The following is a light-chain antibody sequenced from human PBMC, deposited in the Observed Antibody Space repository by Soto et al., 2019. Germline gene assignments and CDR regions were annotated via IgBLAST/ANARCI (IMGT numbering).Light chain of an antibody. J-gene: IGKJ3*01. CDR3: QQAYHFPPT. CDR2: AAS. V-gene: IGKV1-12*01. CDR1: RAIIHS. Sequence: DIQMTQSPSSVSASVGDRVTITCRACRAIIHSLAWYQLKPGKAPKLLISAASNLQSGVPSRFSGRGSGTDFTLTISSLQPEDFATYYCQQAYHFPPTFGPGTTVHIK.